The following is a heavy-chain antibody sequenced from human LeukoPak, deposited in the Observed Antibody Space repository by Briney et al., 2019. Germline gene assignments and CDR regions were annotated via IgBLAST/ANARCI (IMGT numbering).Heavy chain of an antibody. J-gene: IGHJ4*02. CDR2: ISGSGDGT. CDR1: GFIFSSYA. D-gene: IGHD2-2*01. Sequence: PGGSLRLSCAASGFIFSSYAMNWGRQAPGKGLEWVSAISGSGDGTYYADSVKGRVTVSRDNSKNTLYLQMNNLSAEDSAVYYCAKGVGGYCSSTDCRAYDNWGQGTLVTVSS. V-gene: IGHV3-23*01. CDR3: AKGVGGYCSSTDCRAYDN.